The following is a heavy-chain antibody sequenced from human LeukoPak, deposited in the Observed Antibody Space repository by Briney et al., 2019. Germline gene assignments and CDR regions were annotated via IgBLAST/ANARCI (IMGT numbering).Heavy chain of an antibody. CDR1: GGSISSSSYY. CDR3: ARAGTIFGVVTSHSDY. V-gene: IGHV4-39*07. Sequence: SETLSLTCTVSGGSISSSSYYWGWIRQPPGKGLEWIGSIYYSGSTYYNPSLKSRVTISVDTSKNQFSLKLSSVTAADTAEYYCARAGTIFGVVTSHSDYWGQGTLVTVSS. D-gene: IGHD3-3*01. CDR2: IYYSGST. J-gene: IGHJ4*02.